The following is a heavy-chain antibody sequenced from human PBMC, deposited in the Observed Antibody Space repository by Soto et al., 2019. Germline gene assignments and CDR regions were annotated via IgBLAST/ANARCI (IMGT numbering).Heavy chain of an antibody. CDR3: VSDAYNRDAFDI. J-gene: IGHJ3*02. CDR2: ISASSSSI. CDR1: GFNFITFS. Sequence: DVQLVESGGGLVKPGGSLRLSCAASGFNFITFSMNWVRQAPGKGLEWVSSISASSSSIYYAESVKGRFTVSRDNAKNSLYLQMNSLTAEDTAIYYCVSDAYNRDAFDIWGQGTTVTVSS. D-gene: IGHD1-20*01. V-gene: IGHV3-21*01.